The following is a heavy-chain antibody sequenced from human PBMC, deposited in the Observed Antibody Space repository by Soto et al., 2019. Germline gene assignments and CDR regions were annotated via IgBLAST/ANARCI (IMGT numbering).Heavy chain of an antibody. J-gene: IGHJ6*02. V-gene: IGHV1-69*06. CDR3: ASSGGAVAADYYYGMDV. CDR2: IIPIFGTA. CDR1: RGTFSSYA. Sequence: QVQLVQSGAEVKKPGSSVKVSCKASRGTFSSYAISWVRQAPGQGLEWMGGIIPIFGTANYAQKFQGRVTITADKSTSTAYMELSSLRSEDTAVYYCASSGGAVAADYYYGMDVWGQGTTVTVSS. D-gene: IGHD6-19*01.